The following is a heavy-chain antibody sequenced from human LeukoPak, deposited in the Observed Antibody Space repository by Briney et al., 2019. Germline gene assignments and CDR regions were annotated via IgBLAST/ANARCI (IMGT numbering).Heavy chain of an antibody. Sequence: ASVKVSCKASGYTFTSYGISWVRQAPGQGLEWMGWISAYNGNTNYAQKLQGRVTMTTDTSTSTAYMELRSLRSDDTAVYYCARDLWVRGVAAAEDAFDIWGQGTMVTVSS. CDR2: ISAYNGNT. J-gene: IGHJ3*02. CDR3: ARDLWVRGVAAAEDAFDI. D-gene: IGHD6-13*01. CDR1: GYTFTSYG. V-gene: IGHV1-18*01.